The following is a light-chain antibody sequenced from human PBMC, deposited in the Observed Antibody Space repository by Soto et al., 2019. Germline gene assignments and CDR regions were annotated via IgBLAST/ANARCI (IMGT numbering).Light chain of an antibody. V-gene: IGLV2-11*01. CDR2: DVS. J-gene: IGLJ1*01. CDR1: SSDVGDYDY. CDR3: CSYAGSYTYV. Sequence: QSVLTQPRSVSGSPGQSVTISCTGTSSDVGDYDYVSWYQQHPGKAPKLIIYDVSKRPSGVPDRFSGSKSGNTASLTISGLQAEDEADYYCCSYAGSYTYVFGTETKLTVL.